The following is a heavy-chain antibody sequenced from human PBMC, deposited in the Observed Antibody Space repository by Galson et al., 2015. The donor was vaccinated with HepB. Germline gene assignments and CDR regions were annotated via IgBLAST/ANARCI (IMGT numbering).Heavy chain of an antibody. Sequence: SLRLSCAASGFTFSSYGMHWVRQAPGKGLEWVAVISYDGSNKYYADSVKGRFTISRDNSKNTLYLQMNSLRAEDTAVYYCAKEGAYDSSGYKNWFDPWGQGTLVTVSS. CDR3: AKEGAYDSSGYKNWFDP. CDR2: ISYDGSNK. V-gene: IGHV3-30*18. CDR1: GFTFSSYG. J-gene: IGHJ5*02. D-gene: IGHD3-22*01.